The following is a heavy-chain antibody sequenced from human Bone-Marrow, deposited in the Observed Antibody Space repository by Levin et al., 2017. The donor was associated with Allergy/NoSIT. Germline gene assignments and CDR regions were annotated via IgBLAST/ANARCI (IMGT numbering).Heavy chain of an antibody. J-gene: IGHJ6*03. V-gene: IGHV3-49*04. Sequence: GGSLRLSCTASGFIFGDYGFSWVRQAPGKGLEWVAFIRNKAYGGTTEYAAPVKGRFTISRDDAKSIAYLQMTGLRTEDTAVYYCSRWITVVDFFYYYYMDVWGEGTTVTVSS. D-gene: IGHD3-16*01. CDR1: GFIFGDYG. CDR2: IRNKAYGGTT. CDR3: SRWITVVDFFYYYYMDV.